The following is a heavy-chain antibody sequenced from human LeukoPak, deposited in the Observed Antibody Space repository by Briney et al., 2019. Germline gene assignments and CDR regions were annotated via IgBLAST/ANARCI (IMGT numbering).Heavy chain of an antibody. D-gene: IGHD6-19*01. CDR1: GGSIRSRHY. CDR3: ARDYSSDWYGV. V-gene: IGHV4-59*11. Sequence: SETLSLTCTVSGGSIRSRHYWSWIRQPPGKRLEWIGDIFHSGSTNYNPSLKSRVTISLDTSKNQFSLKLSSVTAADTAVYYCARDYSSDWYGVWGQGTLVTVSS. J-gene: IGHJ4*02. CDR2: IFHSGST.